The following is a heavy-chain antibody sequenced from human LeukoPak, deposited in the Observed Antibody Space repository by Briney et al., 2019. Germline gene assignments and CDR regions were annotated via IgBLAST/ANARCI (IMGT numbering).Heavy chain of an antibody. D-gene: IGHD1-26*01. CDR1: GGTFSSYA. Sequence: SVKVSCKAPGGTFSSYAISWVRQAPGQGLEWMGGIIPIFGTANYAQKFQGRVTMTRDMSTSTVYMELSSLRSEDTAVYYCARVYSGSYYYFDYWGQGTLVTVSS. V-gene: IGHV1-69*05. CDR3: ARVYSGSYYYFDY. CDR2: IIPIFGTA. J-gene: IGHJ4*02.